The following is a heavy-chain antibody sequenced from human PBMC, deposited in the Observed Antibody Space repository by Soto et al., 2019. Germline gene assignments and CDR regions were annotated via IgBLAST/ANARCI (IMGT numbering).Heavy chain of an antibody. J-gene: IGHJ5*02. CDR1: GGTISGYY. Sequence: SETLSLTCSVSGGTISGYYWTWIRQPAGKGLEWIGRIYSSGNTKYNPSLQSRVTMSLDTSNNQSSLRLTSVTAADTAVYYCARGQRFSDWFDPWGQGTLVTVSS. D-gene: IGHD3-3*01. CDR2: IYSSGNT. CDR3: ARGQRFSDWFDP. V-gene: IGHV4-4*07.